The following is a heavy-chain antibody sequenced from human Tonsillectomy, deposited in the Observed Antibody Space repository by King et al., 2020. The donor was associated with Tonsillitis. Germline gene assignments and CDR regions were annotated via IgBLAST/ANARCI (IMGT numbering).Heavy chain of an antibody. Sequence: QLQESGPGVVKPSATLSLTCTFSVGSISSGDHFWAWIRHPPGKGLEWIGYMYSSGTIFSNPSLKSRITISGGTSENRFSLKLSSVTAADTAVYFCARYVSGSFDYWGQGALVTVSS. D-gene: IGHD1-26*01. J-gene: IGHJ4*02. CDR3: ARYVSGSFDY. CDR2: MYSSGTI. CDR1: VGSISSGDHF. V-gene: IGHV4-39*01.